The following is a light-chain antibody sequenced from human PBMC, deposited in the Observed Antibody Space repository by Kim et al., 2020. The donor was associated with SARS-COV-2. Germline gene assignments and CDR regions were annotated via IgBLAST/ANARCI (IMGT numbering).Light chain of an antibody. CDR1: SSNIGAGYD. V-gene: IGLV1-40*01. Sequence: QSVLTQPPSVSGAPGQRVTISCTWSSSNIGAGYDVHWYQQLPGTAPELLIYVNNKRPSGVPDRFSGSKSGTTASLAITGLQAEDEADYYCQSCDSSLSGVVFGGGTQLTVL. J-gene: IGLJ2*01. CDR3: QSCDSSLSGVV. CDR2: VNN.